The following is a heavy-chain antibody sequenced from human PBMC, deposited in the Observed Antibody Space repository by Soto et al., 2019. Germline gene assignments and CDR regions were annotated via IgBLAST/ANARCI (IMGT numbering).Heavy chain of an antibody. Sequence: GRSMRLSCAASGFTFSDYYVSWISQAPGKGLECVSYITGSGSIYYADSVKGRSTISRDNAKNSLYLQMNSLRAEDTAVYYCARLRSSWSHAFDIWGQGTKVTVSS. CDR1: GFTFSDYY. CDR3: ARLRSSWSHAFDI. J-gene: IGHJ3*02. CDR2: ITGSGSI. D-gene: IGHD6-13*01. V-gene: IGHV3-11*01.